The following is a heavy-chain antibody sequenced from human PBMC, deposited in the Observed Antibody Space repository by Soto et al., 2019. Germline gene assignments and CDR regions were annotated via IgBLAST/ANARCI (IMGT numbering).Heavy chain of an antibody. Sequence: ASVKVSCKASGYTFTRSGISWVRQAPGQGLEWMGWISAYNGNTNYAQKLQGRVTMTTDTSTSTAYMELRSLRSDDTAVYYCARDLYIVATYYYYGMDVWGQGTTVTVSS. V-gene: IGHV1-18*01. CDR1: GYTFTRSG. CDR3: ARDLYIVATYYYYGMDV. J-gene: IGHJ6*02. D-gene: IGHD5-12*01. CDR2: ISAYNGNT.